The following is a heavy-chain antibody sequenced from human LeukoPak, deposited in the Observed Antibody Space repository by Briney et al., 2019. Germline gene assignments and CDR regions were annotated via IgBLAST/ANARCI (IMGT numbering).Heavy chain of an antibody. CDR2: ISSSDNTL. CDR3: ARDRVVGAEKYFDY. D-gene: IGHD1-26*01. V-gene: IGHV3-11*04. J-gene: IGHJ4*02. Sequence: GGSLRLSCAASGFTFSDYYMSWIRQAPGKGLEWVSYISSSDNTLYYADSVKGRFTISRDNAKNSLYLQMNSLRAEDTAVYYCARDRVVGAEKYFDYWGQGTLVTVSS. CDR1: GFTFSDYY.